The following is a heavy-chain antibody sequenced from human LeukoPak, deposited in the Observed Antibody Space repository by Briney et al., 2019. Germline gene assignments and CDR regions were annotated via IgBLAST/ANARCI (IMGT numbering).Heavy chain of an antibody. D-gene: IGHD3-22*01. CDR3: ARDRGYYDSSGYYDY. CDR2: IWYDGSNK. Sequence: GGSLRLSCAASGFTFSSYGMHWVRQAPGKGLEWVAVIWYDGSNKYYADSVKGRFAISRDNSKNTLYLQMNSLRTEDTAVYYCARDRGYYDSSGYYDYWGQGTLVTVSS. CDR1: GFTFSSYG. J-gene: IGHJ4*02. V-gene: IGHV3-33*01.